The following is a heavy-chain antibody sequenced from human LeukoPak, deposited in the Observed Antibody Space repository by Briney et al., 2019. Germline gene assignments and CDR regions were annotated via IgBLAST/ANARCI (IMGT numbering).Heavy chain of an antibody. J-gene: IGHJ4*02. CDR3: ARVTPVSTNFDY. D-gene: IGHD2-15*01. Sequence: SETLSLTCTVSGGSISSSSYYWGWIRQPPGKGLEWIGDIYYSGSTYYNPSLKSRVTISVDTSKNQFSLKLSSVTAADTAVYYCARVTPVSTNFDYWGQGTLVTVSS. CDR2: IYYSGST. V-gene: IGHV4-39*07. CDR1: GGSISSSSYY.